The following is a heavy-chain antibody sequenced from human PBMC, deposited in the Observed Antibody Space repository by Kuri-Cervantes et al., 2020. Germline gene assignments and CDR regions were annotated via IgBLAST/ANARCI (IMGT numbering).Heavy chain of an antibody. CDR3: AKGDYGDLRDAFDI. CDR2: ISWNSGSI. V-gene: IGHV3-9*01. D-gene: IGHD4-17*01. J-gene: IGHJ3*02. CDR1: GFTVSSNY. Sequence: SLKISCAASGFTVSSNYMSWVRQAPGKGLEWVSGISWNSGSIGYADSVKGRFTISRDNAKNSLYLQMNSLRAEDTALYYCAKGDYGDLRDAFDIWGQGTMVTVSS.